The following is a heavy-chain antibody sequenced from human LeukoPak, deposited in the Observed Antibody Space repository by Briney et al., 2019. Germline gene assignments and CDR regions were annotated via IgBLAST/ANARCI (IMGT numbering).Heavy chain of an antibody. D-gene: IGHD3-10*01. CDR3: ARGKDYGPGSYYKD. Sequence: SETLSLTCTVSGGSISSSSYYWGWIRQPPGKGLEWIGSIYYSGSTYYNPSLKSRVTISVDTSKNQFSLKLSSVTAADTAVYYCARGKDYGPGSYYKDWGQGTLVTVSS. CDR1: GGSISSSSYY. CDR2: IYYSGST. J-gene: IGHJ4*02. V-gene: IGHV4-39*07.